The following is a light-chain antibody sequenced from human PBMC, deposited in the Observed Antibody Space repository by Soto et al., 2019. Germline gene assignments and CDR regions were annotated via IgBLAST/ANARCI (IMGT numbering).Light chain of an antibody. CDR3: QQYNSYWT. CDR2: DAS. CDR1: QSISSW. J-gene: IGKJ1*01. Sequence: DIQMTQSPSTLSASVGDRVTITCRASQSISSWLAWYQQKPGKAPKLLIYDASSLESGVPSRFSGSGSGTEFTLTSSSLQPDDVATYCCQQYNSYWTFGQGTKVEIK. V-gene: IGKV1-5*01.